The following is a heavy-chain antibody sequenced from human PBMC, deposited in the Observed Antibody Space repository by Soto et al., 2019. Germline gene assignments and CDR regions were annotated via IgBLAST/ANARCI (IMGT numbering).Heavy chain of an antibody. J-gene: IGHJ6*02. Sequence: SVKVSCKASRVAFSNFIVTWVRQAPGLGLEWVGGIIPIFGTANYAQKFQGRVTITADESTSTSYMEVNNLRSEDTAVYYCAKVRYSSPMGYYYGMDVWGQGTTVTVSS. CDR1: RVAFSNFI. V-gene: IGHV1-69*13. CDR2: IIPIFGTA. CDR3: AKVRYSSPMGYYYGMDV. D-gene: IGHD6-19*01.